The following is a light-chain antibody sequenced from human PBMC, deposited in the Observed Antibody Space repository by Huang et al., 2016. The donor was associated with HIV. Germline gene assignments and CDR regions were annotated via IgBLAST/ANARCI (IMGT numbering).Light chain of an antibody. V-gene: IGKV3-11*01. CDR2: DTS. Sequence: EVMLTQSPSILSLSLGGTGTISCKASQSVGSYVAWYQQRPGQRPRLLLYDTSTRAAGSPTRVSGSGSGTDFTLTISGLESGDLGVFYCQQRSTWPLTFGGGTKVA. CDR1: QSVGSY. CDR3: QQRSTWPLT. J-gene: IGKJ4*01.